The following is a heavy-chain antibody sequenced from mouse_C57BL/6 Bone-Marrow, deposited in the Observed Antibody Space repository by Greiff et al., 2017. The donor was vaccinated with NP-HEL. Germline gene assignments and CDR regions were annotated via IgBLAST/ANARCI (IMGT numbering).Heavy chain of an antibody. V-gene: IGHV5-6*01. D-gene: IGHD3-2*02. CDR2: ISSGGSYT. J-gene: IGHJ3*01. CDR3: ARQGSEGFAY. Sequence: EVQVVESGGDLVKPGGSLKLSCAASGFTFSSYGMSWVRQTPDKRLEWVATISSGGSYTYYPDSVKGRFTISRDNAKNTLYLQMSSLKSEDTAMYYCARQGSEGFAYWGQGTLVTVSA. CDR1: GFTFSSYG.